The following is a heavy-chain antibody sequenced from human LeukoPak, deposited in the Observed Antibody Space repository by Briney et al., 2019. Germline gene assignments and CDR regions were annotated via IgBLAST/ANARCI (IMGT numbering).Heavy chain of an antibody. J-gene: IGHJ4*02. Sequence: ASVKVSCKTSGYTFSVYYIQWVRQAPGLGREWMGWINPNTGGTNYAQKFQGRVTRTRDTSISTAYMEVIRLKSDDTAIYYCARDLGFDSWGQGTLVTVSS. CDR3: ARDLGFDS. CDR1: GYTFSVYY. D-gene: IGHD3-16*01. CDR2: INPNTGGT. V-gene: IGHV1-2*02.